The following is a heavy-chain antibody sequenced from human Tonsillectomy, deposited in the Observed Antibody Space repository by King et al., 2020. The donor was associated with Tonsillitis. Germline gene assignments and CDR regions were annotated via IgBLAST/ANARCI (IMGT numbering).Heavy chain of an antibody. CDR1: GGSISSYY. Sequence: VQLQESGPGLVKPSETLSLTCTVSGGSISSYYWSWIRQPAGKGLEWIGRVYTSGSTNYNPSLKSRVTISVDTSKNQFSLKLSSVTAADTAVYYCARDRAPTTAGLRFDPWGQGTLVTVSS. CDR3: ARDRAPTTAGLRFDP. D-gene: IGHD4-17*01. J-gene: IGHJ5*02. CDR2: VYTSGST. V-gene: IGHV4-4*07.